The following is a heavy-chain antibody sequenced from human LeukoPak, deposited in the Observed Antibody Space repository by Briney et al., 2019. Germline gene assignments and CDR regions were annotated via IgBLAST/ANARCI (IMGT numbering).Heavy chain of an antibody. CDR2: FGGDGGDDI. CDR3: AKDEDYTISGNYYDALDV. Sequence: GGSLRLSCVASGFAFRKYDLCWVRQAPGKGLERVSGFGGDGGDDIYYADSVKGRFTISRDNAKNTLYLQMNNLRAEDTAVYYCAKDEDYTISGNYYDALDVWGQGTLVTVS. V-gene: IGHV3-23*01. D-gene: IGHD1-26*01. J-gene: IGHJ3*01. CDR1: GFAFRKYD.